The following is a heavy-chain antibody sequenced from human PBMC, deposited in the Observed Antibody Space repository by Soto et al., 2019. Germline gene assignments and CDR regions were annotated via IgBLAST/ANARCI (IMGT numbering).Heavy chain of an antibody. D-gene: IGHD5-12*01. Sequence: PGESLKISCKGSGYSFTSYWIGWVRQMPGKGLEWMGIIYPGDSDTRYSPSFQGQVTISADKSISTAYLQWNSLKASDTAMYYCARVTAPSEMATTQFDYWGQGTLVTVSS. V-gene: IGHV5-51*01. CDR1: GYSFTSYW. CDR3: ARVTAPSEMATTQFDY. CDR2: IYPGDSDT. J-gene: IGHJ4*02.